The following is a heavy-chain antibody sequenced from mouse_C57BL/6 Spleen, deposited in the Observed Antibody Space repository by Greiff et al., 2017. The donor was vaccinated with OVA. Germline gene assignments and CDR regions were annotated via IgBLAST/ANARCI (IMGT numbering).Heavy chain of an antibody. Sequence: EVKLVESGEGLVKPGGSPKLSCAASGFTFSSYAMSWVRQTPEKRLEWVAYISSGGDYIYYADTVKGRFTISRDNARNTLYLQMSSLKSEDTAMYYCTREGRGRAWFAYWGQGTLVTVSA. CDR2: ISSGGDYI. D-gene: IGHD3-3*01. CDR3: TREGRGRAWFAY. J-gene: IGHJ3*01. CDR1: GFTFSSYA. V-gene: IGHV5-9-1*02.